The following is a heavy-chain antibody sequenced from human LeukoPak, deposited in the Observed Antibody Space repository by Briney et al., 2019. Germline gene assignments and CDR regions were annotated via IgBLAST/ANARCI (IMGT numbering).Heavy chain of an antibody. J-gene: IGHJ1*01. CDR3: AKGVYGDYVRYFQH. CDR1: GFTFSSYG. V-gene: IGHV3-30*02. Sequence: PGGSLRLSCAASGFTFSSYGMHWVRQAPGKGLEWVAFVRYDGSNKYYADSVEGRFTISRDNSKNTLYLQMNSLRAEDTAVYYCAKGVYGDYVRYFQHWGQGTLVTVSS. D-gene: IGHD4-17*01. CDR2: VRYDGSNK.